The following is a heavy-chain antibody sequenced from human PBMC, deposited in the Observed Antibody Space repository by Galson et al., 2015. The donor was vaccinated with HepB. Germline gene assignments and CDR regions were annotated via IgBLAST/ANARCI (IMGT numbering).Heavy chain of an antibody. V-gene: IGHV3-7*01. Sequence: SLRLSCAASGFTFASYWMSWVRQAPGKGLEWVANIKEDGSEKYYVDSVKGRFTISRDDRKKSLYLQMNSLRAEDTAVYYCARLERVRRGVVASHRYYYYMDVWGKGTTVTVSS. CDR3: ARLERVRRGVVASHRYYYYMDV. J-gene: IGHJ6*03. CDR1: GFTFASYW. CDR2: IKEDGSEK. D-gene: IGHD3-3*01.